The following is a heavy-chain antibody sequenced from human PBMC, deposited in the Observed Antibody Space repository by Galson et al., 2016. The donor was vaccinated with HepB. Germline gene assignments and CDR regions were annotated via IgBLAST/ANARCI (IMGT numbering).Heavy chain of an antibody. V-gene: IGHV3-48*03. J-gene: IGHJ5*02. Sequence: SLRLSCAASGFTLSSYEMNWVRQAPGKGLEWVSYISSSGNIIYYADSVEGRFTISRDNAKNSLYLQMNSLRAEDTAVYYCAREPPYTGAYNWFDTWGQGTLGTVSS. CDR1: GFTLSSYE. CDR3: AREPPYTGAYNWFDT. CDR2: ISSSGNII. D-gene: IGHD7-27*01.